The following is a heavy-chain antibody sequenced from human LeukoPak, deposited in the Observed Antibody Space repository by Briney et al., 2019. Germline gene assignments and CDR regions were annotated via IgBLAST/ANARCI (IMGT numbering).Heavy chain of an antibody. CDR1: GYSFNDYN. J-gene: IGHJ4*02. CDR2: IKPYSGVT. D-gene: IGHD2-2*01. CDR3: ARGGCSSTSCYAYDY. Sequence: ASVKVSCKASGYSFNDYNMHWVRQAPGQGLEWIGWIKPYSGVTNYAQKFQARVTMTRDTSIRTAYMELSSLESEDTAVYYCARGGCSSTSCYAYDYWGQGTLVTVSS. V-gene: IGHV1-2*02.